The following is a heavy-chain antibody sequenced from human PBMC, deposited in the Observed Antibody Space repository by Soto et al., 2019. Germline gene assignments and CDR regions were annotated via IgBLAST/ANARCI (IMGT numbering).Heavy chain of an antibody. V-gene: IGHV1-3*01. CDR1: GYTFMSYP. Sequence: VASVKVSCKASGYTFMSYPLHWVRQAPGQRPEWMGWINAGDDITQFSQKFQGRLTFTRDTSASTGYMELRSLRSEDTAVYYCARVGHYYYGMDVWGQGTTVTVSS. J-gene: IGHJ6*02. D-gene: IGHD3-10*01. CDR3: ARVGHYYYGMDV. CDR2: INAGDDIT.